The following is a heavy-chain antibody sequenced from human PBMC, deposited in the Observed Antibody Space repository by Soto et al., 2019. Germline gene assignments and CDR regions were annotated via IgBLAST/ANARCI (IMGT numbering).Heavy chain of an antibody. Sequence: ESGGGVVQPGRSLRLSCAASGFTFSSYAMHWVRQAPGKGLEWVAVISYDGSNKYYADSVKGRFTISRDNSKNTLYLQMNSLRAEDTAVYYCARPQGGGWELIYFDYWGQGTLVTVSS. J-gene: IGHJ4*02. D-gene: IGHD1-26*01. CDR2: ISYDGSNK. V-gene: IGHV3-30-3*01. CDR1: GFTFSSYA. CDR3: ARPQGGGWELIYFDY.